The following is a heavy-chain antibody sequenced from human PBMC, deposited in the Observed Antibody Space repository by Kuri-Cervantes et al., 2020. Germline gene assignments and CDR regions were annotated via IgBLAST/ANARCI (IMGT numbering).Heavy chain of an antibody. CDR2: ISSSGSTI. V-gene: IGHV3-11*01. Sequence: GESLKISCAASGFTFSDYYMSWIRQAPGKGLEWVSYISSSGSTIYYADSVKGRFTISRDNSKNTLYLQMGSLRAEDTAVYYCAKFSWNDGLDYWGQGTLVTVSS. J-gene: IGHJ4*02. D-gene: IGHD1-1*01. CDR3: AKFSWNDGLDY. CDR1: GFTFSDYY.